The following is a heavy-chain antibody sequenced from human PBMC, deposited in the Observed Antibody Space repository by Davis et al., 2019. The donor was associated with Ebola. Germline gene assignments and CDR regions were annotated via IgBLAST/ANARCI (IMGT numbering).Heavy chain of an antibody. V-gene: IGHV4-39*01. J-gene: IGHJ1*01. D-gene: IGHD4-11*01. CDR3: ASSPYSNYDGYFQH. CDR1: GGSFSGYY. Sequence: SETLSLTCAVYGGSFSGYYWGWIRQPPGKGLEWIGSIYYSGSTYYNPSLKSRVTISVDTSKNQFSLKLSSVTAADTAVYYCASSPYSNYDGYFQHWGQGTLVTVSS. CDR2: IYYSGST.